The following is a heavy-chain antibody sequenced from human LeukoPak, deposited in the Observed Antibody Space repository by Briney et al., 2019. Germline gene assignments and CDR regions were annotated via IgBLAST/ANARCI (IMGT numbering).Heavy chain of an antibody. CDR2: IYYSGST. D-gene: IGHD3-10*01. CDR3: ARGFGFGELSAAFDI. Sequence: SETLSLTCTVSGGSISSYYWTWIRQPPGKGLEWIGYIYYSGSTYYNPSLKSRVTISVDTSKNQFSLKLSSVTAADTAVYYCARGFGFGELSAAFDIWGQGTMVTVSS. V-gene: IGHV4-30-4*08. CDR1: GGSISSYY. J-gene: IGHJ3*02.